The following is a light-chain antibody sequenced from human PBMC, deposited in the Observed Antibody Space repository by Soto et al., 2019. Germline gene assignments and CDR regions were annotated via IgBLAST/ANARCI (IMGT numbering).Light chain of an antibody. CDR2: ENN. J-gene: IGLJ3*02. V-gene: IGLV1-51*02. CDR1: SSNIGNDY. Sequence: QSVLTQPPSVSAAPGQKVTISCSGSSSNIGNDYVSWYQQLPGTAPKLLIYENNKRPSGIPDRFSGSKSGTSATLGITGLQTGDEADYYCGTWDSSLSANWVFGGGTTLTVL. CDR3: GTWDSSLSANWV.